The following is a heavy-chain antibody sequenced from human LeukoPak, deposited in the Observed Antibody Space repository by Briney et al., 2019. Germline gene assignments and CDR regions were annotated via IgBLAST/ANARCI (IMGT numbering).Heavy chain of an antibody. J-gene: IGHJ3*02. CDR2: IIPIFGTA. V-gene: IGHV1-69*06. CDR1: GGTFGSYA. Sequence: SVKVSCKASGGTFGSYAISWVRQAPGQGLEWMGGIIPIFGTANYAQKFQGRVTITADKSTSTAYMELSSLRSEDTAVYYCAREGMTTVTTGELLGIWGQGTMVTVSS. D-gene: IGHD4-17*01. CDR3: AREGMTTVTTGELLGI.